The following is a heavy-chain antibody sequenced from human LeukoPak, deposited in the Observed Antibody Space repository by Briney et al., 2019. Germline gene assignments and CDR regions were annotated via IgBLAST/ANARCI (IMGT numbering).Heavy chain of an antibody. CDR1: GYTFTSYA. D-gene: IGHD2-15*01. Sequence: GASVKVSCKASGYTFTSYAMNWVRQAPGQGLEWMGWINTNTGNPTYAQGFTGRFVFSLDTSVSTAYLQISSLKAEDTAVYYCARELGGYCSGGSCYSGAFDIWGQGTMVTVSS. J-gene: IGHJ3*02. V-gene: IGHV7-4-1*02. CDR3: ARELGGYCSGGSCYSGAFDI. CDR2: INTNTGNP.